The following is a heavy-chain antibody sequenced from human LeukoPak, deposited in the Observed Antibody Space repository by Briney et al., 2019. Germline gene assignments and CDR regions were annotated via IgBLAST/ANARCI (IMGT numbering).Heavy chain of an antibody. V-gene: IGHV3-23*01. D-gene: IGHD6-19*01. CDR1: GFTFSSYA. CDR3: AKDGRYSSGWFDY. CDR2: ISGSGGTT. J-gene: IGHJ4*02. Sequence: GGSLRLSCAASGFTFSSYAMSWVRQAPGKGLEWVSAISGSGGTTAYADSVKGRFTISRDNSKNTLYLQMNSLRAEDTAVYYCAKDGRYSSGWFDYWGQGTLVTVSS.